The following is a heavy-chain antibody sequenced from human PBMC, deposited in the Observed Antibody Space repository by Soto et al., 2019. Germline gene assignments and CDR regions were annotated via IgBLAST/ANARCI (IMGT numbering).Heavy chain of an antibody. D-gene: IGHD6-13*01. V-gene: IGHV4-4*02. J-gene: IGHJ4*02. CDR3: ARLGGILTY. CDR1: GTSISSTFW. Sequence: SETLSLTCAVSGTSISSTFWWTWVRQPPGKGLEGIGEVYHSGSTKYNPSLKSRVTISVDKSKNQFSLKLSSVTAADTAVYYCARLGGILTYWGQGTLVTVSS. CDR2: VYHSGST.